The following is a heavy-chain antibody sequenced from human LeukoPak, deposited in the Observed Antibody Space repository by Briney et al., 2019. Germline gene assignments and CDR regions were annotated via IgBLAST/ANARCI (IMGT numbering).Heavy chain of an antibody. D-gene: IGHD3-3*01. V-gene: IGHV4-59*08. CDR2: IYYSGST. J-gene: IGHJ3*02. CDR1: GGSISTYY. CDR3: ARQGNDFWSFDI. Sequence: SEILSLTCSVSGGSISTYYWNWIRQPPGKGLEWIGYIYYSGSTNYNPSLKSRVTISVDTSKNQCSLKLSSVTAADTAVYYCARQGNDFWSFDIWGQGTMVTVSS.